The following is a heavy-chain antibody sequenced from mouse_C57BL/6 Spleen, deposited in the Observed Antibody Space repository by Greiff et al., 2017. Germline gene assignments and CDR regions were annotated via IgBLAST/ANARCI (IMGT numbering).Heavy chain of an antibody. CDR2: IWSGGST. CDR3: ATRGDRYYAMDY. J-gene: IGHJ4*01. Sequence: VQLVESGPGLVQPSQSLSITCTVSGFSLTSYGVHWVRQSPGKGLEWLGVIWSGGSTDYNAAFISRLSISKDNSKSQVFFKMNSLQADDTAIYYCATRGDRYYAMDYWGQGTSVTVSS. V-gene: IGHV2-2*01. D-gene: IGHD3-1*01. CDR1: GFSLTSYG.